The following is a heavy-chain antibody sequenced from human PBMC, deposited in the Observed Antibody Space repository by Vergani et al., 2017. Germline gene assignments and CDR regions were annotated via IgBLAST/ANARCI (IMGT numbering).Heavy chain of an antibody. Sequence: QVQLVQSGAEVKKPGSSVKVSCKASGGTFSSYAISWVRQAPGQGLEWMGGIIPIFGTANYAQKFQGRVTITADESTSTAYMELSSLRSEDTAVYYCARPKGVSCSSTSCYTGATDYYYYYGMDVWGQGTTVTVSS. CDR2: IIPIFGTA. CDR1: GGTFSSYA. D-gene: IGHD2-2*02. CDR3: ARPKGVSCSSTSCYTGATDYYYYYGMDV. J-gene: IGHJ6*02. V-gene: IGHV1-69*01.